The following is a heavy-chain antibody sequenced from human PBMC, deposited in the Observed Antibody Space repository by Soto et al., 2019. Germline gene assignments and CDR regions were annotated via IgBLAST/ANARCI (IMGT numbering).Heavy chain of an antibody. CDR2: ISGLGGSI. V-gene: IGHV3-23*01. D-gene: IGHD1-26*01. J-gene: IGHJ4*02. Sequence: EVQLLESGGGLVQPGGSPRHSCAASGFTFSSFSLSWVRQAPGKGLEWVSGISGLGGSIYYADSVKGRFTISRDNSKNTLYLQMNSLRAEDTAVYYCSKSNGDTWERYFFDFWGQGTLVTVSS. CDR3: SKSNGDTWERYFFDF. CDR1: GFTFSSFS.